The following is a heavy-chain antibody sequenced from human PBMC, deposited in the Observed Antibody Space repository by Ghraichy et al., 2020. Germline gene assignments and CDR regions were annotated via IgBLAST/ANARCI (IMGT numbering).Heavy chain of an antibody. CDR2: IKKDGSEK. D-gene: IGHD6-19*01. Sequence: GSLRLSCAASGFIFSGYWMNWVRQAPGKGPEWVANIKKDGSEKYYVDSVKGRFTISRDNAKNSLYLEMNSLRAEDTAVYYCARDLGGGWYFDYWGQGALVTVSS. CDR3: ARDLGGGWYFDY. CDR1: GFIFSGYW. V-gene: IGHV3-7*01. J-gene: IGHJ4*02.